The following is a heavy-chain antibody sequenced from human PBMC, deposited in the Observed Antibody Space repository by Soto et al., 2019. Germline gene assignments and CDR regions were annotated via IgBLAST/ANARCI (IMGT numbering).Heavy chain of an antibody. CDR2: IDPSDSYT. CDR1: GYNFISYW. Sequence: GESLKISCKASGYNFISYWINWVRQKPGKGLEWMGRIDPSDSYTNYSPSFQGHVTISADKSISTAYLQWSSLKASDTAMYYCTKQGGPQPIDDCGQGPLVTVSS. D-gene: IGHD2-2*01. J-gene: IGHJ4*02. V-gene: IGHV5-10-1*01. CDR3: TKQGGPQPIDD.